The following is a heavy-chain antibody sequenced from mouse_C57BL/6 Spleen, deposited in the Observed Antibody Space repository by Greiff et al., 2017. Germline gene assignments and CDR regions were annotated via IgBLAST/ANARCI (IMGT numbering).Heavy chain of an antibody. D-gene: IGHD2-5*01. CDR1: GYAFSSSW. V-gene: IGHV1-82*01. CDR3: ARSHSNGARDY. CDR2: IYPGDGDT. Sequence: VQLQQSGPELVKPGASVKISCKASGYAFSSSWMNWVKQRPGKGLEWIGRIYPGDGDTNYNGKFKGKATLTADNASSTAYMQLSSLTSEDSAVYFCARSHSNGARDYWGQGTSVTVSS. J-gene: IGHJ4*01.